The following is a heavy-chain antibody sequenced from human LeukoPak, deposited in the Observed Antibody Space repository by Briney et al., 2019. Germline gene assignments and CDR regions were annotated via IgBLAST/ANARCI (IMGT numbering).Heavy chain of an antibody. CDR3: AKVPLGSSGY. D-gene: IGHD6-6*01. CDR2: ISGSGGST. J-gene: IGHJ4*02. V-gene: IGHV3-23*01. Sequence: GRSLRLSCAASGFTFSSYGMHWVRQAPGKGLEWVSAISGSGGSTYYADSVKGRFTISRDNSKNTLYLQMNSLRAEDTAVYYCAKVPLGSSGYWGQGTLVTVSS. CDR1: GFTFSSYG.